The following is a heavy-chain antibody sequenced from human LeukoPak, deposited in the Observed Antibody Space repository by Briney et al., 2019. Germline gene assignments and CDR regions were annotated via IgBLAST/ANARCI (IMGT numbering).Heavy chain of an antibody. CDR1: GGSISSSNYY. CDR3: ARIRNIPYCSSTSCYVWSALYYYYYYMDV. Sequence: PSETLSLTCTVSGGSISSSNYYWSWIRQPPGKGLEWIGYIYYSGSTNYNPSLKSRVTISVDTSKNQFSLKLSSVTAADTAVYYCARIRNIPYCSSTSCYVWSALYYYYYYMDVWGKGTTVTISS. V-gene: IGHV4-61*01. CDR2: IYYSGST. D-gene: IGHD2-2*01. J-gene: IGHJ6*03.